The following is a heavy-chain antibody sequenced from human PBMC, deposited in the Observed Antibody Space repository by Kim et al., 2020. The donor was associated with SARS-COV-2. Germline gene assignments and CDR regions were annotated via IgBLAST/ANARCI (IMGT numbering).Heavy chain of an antibody. CDR3: ARGSSTMGSAILHYYYGMDV. V-gene: IGHV1-69*13. J-gene: IGHJ6*02. CDR2: IIPIFGTA. CDR1: GGTFSSYA. D-gene: IGHD2-2*01. Sequence: SVKVSCKASGGTFSSYAISWVRQAPGQGLEWMGGIIPIFGTANYAQKFQGRVTITADESTSTAYMELSSLRSEDTAVYYCARGSSTMGSAILHYYYGMDVWGQGTTVTVSS.